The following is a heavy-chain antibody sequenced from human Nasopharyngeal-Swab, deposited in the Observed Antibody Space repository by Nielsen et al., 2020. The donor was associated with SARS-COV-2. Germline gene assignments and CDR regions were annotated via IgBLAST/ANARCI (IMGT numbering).Heavy chain of an antibody. J-gene: IGHJ6*02. CDR2: LIPVFGTT. Sequence: WVRQAPGQGLEWVGGLIPVFGTTHYSQKFQDRLRATADASTDTAYMELSSLRSGDTAVYYCARAITYYYDGSGSPSYGLDVWGQGTTVTVSS. D-gene: IGHD3-22*01. CDR3: ARAITYYYDGSGSPSYGLDV. V-gene: IGHV1-69*01.